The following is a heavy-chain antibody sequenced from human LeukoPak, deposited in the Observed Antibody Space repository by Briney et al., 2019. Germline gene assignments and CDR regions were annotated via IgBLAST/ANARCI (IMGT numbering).Heavy chain of an antibody. D-gene: IGHD3-10*01. Sequence: GGSLRLSCAASGFTFSSYSMNWVRQAPGKGLEWVSSISSSSSYIYYADSVKGRFTISRDNAKNSLYLQMNSLRAEDTAVYYCAKVSYGSGTRDAFDIWGQGTMVTVSS. CDR1: GFTFSSYS. V-gene: IGHV3-21*04. J-gene: IGHJ3*02. CDR3: AKVSYGSGTRDAFDI. CDR2: ISSSSSYI.